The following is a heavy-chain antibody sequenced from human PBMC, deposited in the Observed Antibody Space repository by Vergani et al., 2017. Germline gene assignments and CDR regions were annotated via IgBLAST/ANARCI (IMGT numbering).Heavy chain of an antibody. D-gene: IGHD3-16*02. V-gene: IGHV1-18*01. CDR3: ARDGVYDIIRGTYRSPYYYGMGD. J-gene: IGHJ6*02. Sequence: QSQLVQSGDEVKKPGASVKVSCKLSGYSFINYGISWVRQAPGQGLEWLGWVSPYNGNTNYGQKFQGRVTMTTDTSKRTAYMQLRSLTFKDTAVYYCARDGVYDIIRGTYRSPYYYGMGDWGQGTKVTVAS. CDR1: GYSFINYG. CDR2: VSPYNGNT.